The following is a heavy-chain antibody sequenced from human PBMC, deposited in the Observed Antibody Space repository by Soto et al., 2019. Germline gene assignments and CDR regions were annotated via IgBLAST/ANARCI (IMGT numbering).Heavy chain of an antibody. CDR1: GASIGSGGW. D-gene: IGHD2-8*02. CDR3: ARHEGWTGPDQ. CDR2: IFHDGNT. Sequence: SETLSLTCAVSGASIGSGGWWSWVRQPPGKGLEWIAEIFHDGNTNYSPSPKSRVTISVDKSQNQFSLNVYSVTAADTAVYYCARHEGWTGPDQWGQGTLVTVSS. V-gene: IGHV4-4*02. J-gene: IGHJ5*02.